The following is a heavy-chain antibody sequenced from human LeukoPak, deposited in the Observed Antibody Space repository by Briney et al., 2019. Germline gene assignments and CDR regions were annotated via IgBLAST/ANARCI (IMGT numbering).Heavy chain of an antibody. Sequence: PGGSLRLSCVASGFTFSSYGMHWVRQAPGKGLEWVAVISYDGSNKYYADSVKGRFTISRDNSKNTLYLQMNSLRAEDTAVYYCAKESGYDQGYFDYWGQGTLVTVSS. D-gene: IGHD5-12*01. V-gene: IGHV3-30*18. J-gene: IGHJ4*02. CDR2: ISYDGSNK. CDR3: AKESGYDQGYFDY. CDR1: GFTFSSYG.